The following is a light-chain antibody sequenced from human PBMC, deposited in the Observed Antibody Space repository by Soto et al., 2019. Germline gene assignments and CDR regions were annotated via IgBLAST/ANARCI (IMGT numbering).Light chain of an antibody. V-gene: IGLV2-23*02. CDR1: SSDVGSYDV. CDR3: CSYARSVTYV. CDR2: EVS. J-gene: IGLJ1*01. Sequence: QSALTQPASVSGSPGQSITISCTGTSSDVGSYDVVSWYQQHPGKDPKLLIYEVSERPSGSSDRFSGSKSGNTASLTISGLQDEDEADYYCCSYARSVTYVFGTGTKLTVL.